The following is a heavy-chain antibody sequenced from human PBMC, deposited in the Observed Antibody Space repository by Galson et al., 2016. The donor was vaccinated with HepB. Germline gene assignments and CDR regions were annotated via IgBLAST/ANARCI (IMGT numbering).Heavy chain of an antibody. J-gene: IGHJ4*02. CDR3: AKDEKANSGYTLLCY. Sequence: SVKVSCKASGGSFSSYAISWVRQAPGQGLEWMGGITPIFGIGNYAQKFQGRVTITADESTSTVYMELSSLRSEDTAVYYCAKDEKANSGYTLLCYWGQGTLVTVSS. CDR1: GGSFSSYA. V-gene: IGHV1-69*13. D-gene: IGHD5-12*01. CDR2: ITPIFGIG.